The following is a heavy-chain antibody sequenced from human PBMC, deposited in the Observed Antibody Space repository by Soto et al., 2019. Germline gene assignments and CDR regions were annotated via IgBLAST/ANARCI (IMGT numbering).Heavy chain of an antibody. CDR1: GFTFDDYA. CDR2: ISWNSGSI. Sequence: PGGSLRLSCAASGFTFDDYAMHWVRQAPGKGLEWVSGISWNSGSIGYADSVKGRFTISRDNAKNSLYLQMNSLRAEDTALYYCAKGPLAATPGYYYYMDVWGKGTTVTVSS. J-gene: IGHJ6*03. CDR3: AKGPLAATPGYYYYMDV. D-gene: IGHD2-15*01. V-gene: IGHV3-9*01.